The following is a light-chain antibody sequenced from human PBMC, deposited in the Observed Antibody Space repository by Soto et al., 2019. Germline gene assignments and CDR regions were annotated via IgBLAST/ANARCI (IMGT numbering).Light chain of an antibody. J-gene: IGKJ2*01. CDR3: QQSFDTAFT. V-gene: IGKV1-39*01. CDR2: ATS. CDR1: QSISSF. Sequence: DIQMTQSPASLSASVGDRVTITCRASQSISSFLNWYQQKPGKAPKFLIYATSSVQSDVPSRFSGSGSGTDFTLTINSLQTEEFATYFWQQSFDTAFTVGQRTKLEIK.